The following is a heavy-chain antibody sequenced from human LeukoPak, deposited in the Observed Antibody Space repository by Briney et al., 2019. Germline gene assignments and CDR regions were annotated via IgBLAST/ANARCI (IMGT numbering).Heavy chain of an antibody. CDR3: ARERWWGYGSLGYYGMDV. CDR2: ISAYNGNT. V-gene: IGHV1-18*01. D-gene: IGHD2-15*01. Sequence: GASVKVSCKASGYTFTSYGISWVRQAPGQGLEWMGWISAYNGNTNYAQKLQGRVTMTTDTSTSTAYMELRSLRSDDTAVYYCARERWWGYGSLGYYGMDVWGQGTTVTVSS. J-gene: IGHJ6*02. CDR1: GYTFTSYG.